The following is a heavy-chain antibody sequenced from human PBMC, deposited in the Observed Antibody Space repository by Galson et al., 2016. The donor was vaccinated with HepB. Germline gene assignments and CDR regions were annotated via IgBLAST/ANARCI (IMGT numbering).Heavy chain of an antibody. CDR2: ISFDGSNK. V-gene: IGHV3-30*14. CDR3: ARAIAAAGNFDY. Sequence: SLRLSCAASGFTFSTYAIHWVRQAPGKGLEWVAVISFDGSNKYYADSVKGRFTISRDNSKNMLYLQMNSLRAEDTAVYYCARAIAAAGNFDYRGQGTLVTVSS. D-gene: IGHD6-13*01. J-gene: IGHJ4*02. CDR1: GFTFSTYA.